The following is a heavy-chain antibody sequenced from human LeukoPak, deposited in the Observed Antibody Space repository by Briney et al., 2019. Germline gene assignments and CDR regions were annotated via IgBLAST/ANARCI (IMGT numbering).Heavy chain of an antibody. CDR3: AKEPDYDCWSGYQYYFDY. Sequence: PGGSLRLSCAASGFTFSSYAMSWVSQAPGKGLEWVSAISGSGGSTYYADSVKGRFTISRDNSKNTLYLQMNSLRAEDTAVYYCAKEPDYDCWSGYQYYFDYWGQGTLVTVSS. V-gene: IGHV3-23*01. D-gene: IGHD3-3*01. J-gene: IGHJ4*02. CDR1: GFTFSSYA. CDR2: ISGSGGST.